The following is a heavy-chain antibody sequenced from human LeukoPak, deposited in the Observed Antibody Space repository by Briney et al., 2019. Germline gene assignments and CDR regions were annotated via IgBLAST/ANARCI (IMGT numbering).Heavy chain of an antibody. V-gene: IGHV1-2*02. CDR3: ARVAIFGGSVAAADY. Sequence: ASVKVSCKASGYIFTGYYMHWVRQAPGQGLEWMGWINPNSGGTNYAQKFQGRVTMTRDTSISTAYMELSRLRSDDTAVYYCARVAIFGGSVAAADYWGQGTLVTVSS. CDR2: INPNSGGT. D-gene: IGHD6-13*01. J-gene: IGHJ4*02. CDR1: GYIFTGYY.